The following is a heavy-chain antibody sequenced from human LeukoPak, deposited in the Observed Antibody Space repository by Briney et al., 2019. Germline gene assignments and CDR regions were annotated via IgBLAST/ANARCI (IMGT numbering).Heavy chain of an antibody. CDR3: AKDLMRDRWFGES. CDR1: GFTFDDYT. V-gene: IGHV3-30*02. J-gene: IGHJ5*02. Sequence: GRSLRLSCAASGFTFDDYTMHWVRQAPGKGLEWVAFIRYDGSNKYYADSVKGRFTISRDTSRNTLYLQMNSLRLEDTAVYYCAKDLMRDRWFGESWGQGTLVTVSS. CDR2: IRYDGSNK. D-gene: IGHD3-10*01.